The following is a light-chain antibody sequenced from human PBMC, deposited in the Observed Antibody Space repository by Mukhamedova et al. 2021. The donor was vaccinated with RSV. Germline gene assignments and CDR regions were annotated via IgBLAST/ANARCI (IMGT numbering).Light chain of an antibody. Sequence: WYQRRVHGKVPKLLIYAASTLQSGVPSRFSGSVSGTDLTLTISSLQPEDVATYYWQKNNRALPAFGQGTKVEVK. V-gene: IGKV1-27*01. J-gene: IGKJ1*01. CDR3: QKNNRALPA. CDR2: AAS.